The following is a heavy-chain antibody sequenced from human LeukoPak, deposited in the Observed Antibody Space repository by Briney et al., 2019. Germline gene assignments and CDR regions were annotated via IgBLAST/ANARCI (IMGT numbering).Heavy chain of an antibody. D-gene: IGHD3-10*01. CDR2: IWYDGSNK. CDR3: AGNYGPYYFDY. J-gene: IGHJ4*02. Sequence: PGGSLRLSCAASGFTFSNYGMHWVRQAPGKGLEWVAVIWYDGSNKYYADSVKGRFTISRGNSKNTLYLQMNSLRAEDTAVYYCAGNYGPYYFDYWGQGTLVTVSS. V-gene: IGHV3-33*01. CDR1: GFTFSNYG.